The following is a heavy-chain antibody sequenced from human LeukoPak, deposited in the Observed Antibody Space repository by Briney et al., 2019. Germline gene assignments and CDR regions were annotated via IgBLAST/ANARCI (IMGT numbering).Heavy chain of an antibody. J-gene: IGHJ3*02. V-gene: IGHV3-21*01. CDR1: GFTFSSYA. CDR2: ISSSSSYI. Sequence: GGSLRLSCAASGFTFSSYAMSWVRQAPGKGLEWVSSISSSSSYIDYADSVKGRFTISRDNAKSSLYLQMNSLRAEDTAVYHCARLLSGYNAFDIWGQGTMVTVSS. CDR3: ARLLSGYNAFDI. D-gene: IGHD3-22*01.